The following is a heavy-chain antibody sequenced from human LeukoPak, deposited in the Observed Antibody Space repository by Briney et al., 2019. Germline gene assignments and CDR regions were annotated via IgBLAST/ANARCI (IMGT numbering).Heavy chain of an antibody. CDR1: GFTFSSYG. V-gene: IGHV3-30*18. CDR2: ISYDGSNK. D-gene: IGHD3-10*01. J-gene: IGHJ3*02. CDR3: AKEALLWFGEGDAFDI. Sequence: PGRSLRLSCAASGFTFSSYGMHWVRQAPGKGLEWVAVISYDGSNKYYADSVKGRFTTSRDNSKNTLYLQMNSLRAEDTAVYYCAKEALLWFGEGDAFDIWGQGTMVTVSS.